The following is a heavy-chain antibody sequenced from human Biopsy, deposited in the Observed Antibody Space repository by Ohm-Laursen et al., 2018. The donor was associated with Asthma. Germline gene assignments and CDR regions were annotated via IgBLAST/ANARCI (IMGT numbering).Heavy chain of an antibody. CDR1: GFTFSSYR. J-gene: IGHJ4*02. CDR3: VKDHSAGYYYFDD. Sequence: SLRLSCAACGFTFSSYRRHRVRQAPGWGPEYVSFIATDGSNKFYADSVKGRFTVSRDNSKHTLYLHMTGLRADDTGVYYCVKDHSAGYYYFDDWGQGAQVTVSS. V-gene: IGHV3-64D*08. CDR2: IATDGSNK. D-gene: IGHD2-21*01.